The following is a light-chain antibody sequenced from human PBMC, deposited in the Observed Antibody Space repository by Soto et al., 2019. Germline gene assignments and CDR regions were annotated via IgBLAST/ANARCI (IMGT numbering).Light chain of an antibody. CDR1: QSISSY. CDR3: QQSYSNPGT. V-gene: IGKV1-39*01. Sequence: DIQMTQSPSSLSASVGDRVTITFRASQSISSYLNWYQQKPGKAPKLLIYAASSLKSGVPSRFSGSGSGTDFTLTISSLQPEDFATYYCQQSYSNPGTFGQGTKVDIK. CDR2: AAS. J-gene: IGKJ1*01.